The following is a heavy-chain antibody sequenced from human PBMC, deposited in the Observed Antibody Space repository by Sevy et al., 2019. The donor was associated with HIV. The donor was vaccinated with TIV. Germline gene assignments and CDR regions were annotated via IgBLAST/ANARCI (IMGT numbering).Heavy chain of an antibody. CDR3: ARHCSGGSCYSLLPHYYYGMDV. CDR1: GFTFNMYW. Sequence: LSLTCAASGFTFNMYWMTWVRQAPGKGLEWVANIKEDGSERNYLDSVKGRFTISRDNAKESLYLQINSLGAEDTAVYYCARHCSGGSCYSLLPHYYYGMDVWGQGTTVTVSS. D-gene: IGHD2-15*01. V-gene: IGHV3-7*03. J-gene: IGHJ6*02. CDR2: IKEDGSER.